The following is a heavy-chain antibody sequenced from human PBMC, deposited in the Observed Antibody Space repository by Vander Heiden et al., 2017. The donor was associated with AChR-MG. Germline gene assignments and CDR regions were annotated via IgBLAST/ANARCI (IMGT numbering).Heavy chain of an antibody. CDR2: INTNSDGT. V-gene: IGHV1-2*02. CDR3: ARAASGAVAVTVWFDP. Sequence: QVQLVESAAVVKKPGPSGQVSCKASGYTFTAYYMHWVRQAPGQGLEWRGWINTNSDGTNYAQEVQGRVTMTRDTSISTAYMELSRLRSDDTAVDYCARAASGAVAVTVWFDPWGQGTLVTGSS. J-gene: IGHJ5*02. D-gene: IGHD6-19*01. CDR1: GYTFTAYY.